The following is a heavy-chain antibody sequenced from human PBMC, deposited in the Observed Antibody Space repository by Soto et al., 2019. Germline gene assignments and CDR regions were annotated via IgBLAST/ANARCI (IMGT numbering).Heavy chain of an antibody. CDR2: IYHSGST. CDR1: GGSISSHY. Sequence: PSETLSLTCTVSGGSISSHYWSWIRQPPGQGLEWIGYIYHSGSTYYNPSLKSRVTISVDRSKNQFSLKLSSVTAADTAVYYCARGGDYYYYGMDVWGQGTTVTVS. J-gene: IGHJ6*02. CDR3: ARGGDYYYYGMDV. V-gene: IGHV4-59*11.